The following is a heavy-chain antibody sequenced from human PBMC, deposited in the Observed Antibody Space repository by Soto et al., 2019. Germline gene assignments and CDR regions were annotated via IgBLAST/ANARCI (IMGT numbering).Heavy chain of an antibody. V-gene: IGHV1-69*13. J-gene: IGHJ4*02. CDR3: VVMGNVAVSNPRSFDY. CDR1: GATFSGYA. D-gene: IGHD6-19*01. CDR2: IVPIFETL. Sequence: ASVKVSCKASGATFSGYAINWVRQAPGQGLEWLGRIVPIFETLNYAERFQGRVAITADESTTTVYMELTNLTHEDTAVYYCVVMGNVAVSNPRSFDYWGQGTQVTVSS.